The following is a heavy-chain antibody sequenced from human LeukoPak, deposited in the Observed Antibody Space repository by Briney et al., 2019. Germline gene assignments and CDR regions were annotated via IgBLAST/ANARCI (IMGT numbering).Heavy chain of an antibody. D-gene: IGHD2-21*02. V-gene: IGHV3-30*18. CDR1: GFTFSSYG. J-gene: IGHJ4*02. CDR3: AKDSLRGDCLDY. Sequence: GGSLRLSCAASGFTFSSYGMHWVRQAPGKGLEWVAVISYDGSNKYYADSVKGRFTISRDNSKDTLYLQMNSLRAEDTAVYYCAKDSLRGDCLDYWGQGTLVTVSS. CDR2: ISYDGSNK.